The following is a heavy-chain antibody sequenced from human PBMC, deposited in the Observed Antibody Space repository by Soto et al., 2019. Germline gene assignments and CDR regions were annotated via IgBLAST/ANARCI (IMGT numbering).Heavy chain of an antibody. Sequence: GGSLRLSCAASGFTFSSYGMHWVRQAPGKGLEWVAVISYDGSNKYYADSVKGRFTISRDNSKNTLYLQMNSLRAEDTAVYYCAKDASSGWYYYYGMDVWGQGTTVTVSS. CDR1: GFTFSSYG. CDR3: AKDASSGWYYYYGMDV. D-gene: IGHD6-19*01. V-gene: IGHV3-30*18. CDR2: ISYDGSNK. J-gene: IGHJ6*02.